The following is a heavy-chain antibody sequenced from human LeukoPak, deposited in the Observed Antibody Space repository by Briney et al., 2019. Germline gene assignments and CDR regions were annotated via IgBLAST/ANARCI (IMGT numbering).Heavy chain of an antibody. V-gene: IGHV3-7*03. CDR1: GFMFSSNW. CDR2: IKEDGTET. CDR3: VKDLSGGGGSVFDH. J-gene: IGHJ4*02. Sequence: PGGSLRLSCAASGFMFSSNWMSWVRLAPGKGLEWVANIKEDGTETYYVDSVKGRFTISKDNSRDSLSLQMNSLRAEDTAIYYRVKDLSGGGGSVFDHWGQGVLVTVSS. D-gene: IGHD7-27*01.